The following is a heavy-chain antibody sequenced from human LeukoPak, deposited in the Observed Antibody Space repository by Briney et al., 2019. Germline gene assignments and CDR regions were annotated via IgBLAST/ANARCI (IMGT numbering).Heavy chain of an antibody. J-gene: IGHJ4*02. CDR1: GYTLTELS. CDR3: ATALLLDTAMVGFDY. Sequence: EASVKVSCKVSGYTLTELSMHWVRQAPGKGLEWMGGFDPEDGETIYAQKFQGRVTMTEDTSTDTAYMELSSLRSEDTAVYYCATALLLDTAMVGFDYWGREPWSPSPQ. D-gene: IGHD5-18*01. CDR2: FDPEDGET. V-gene: IGHV1-24*01.